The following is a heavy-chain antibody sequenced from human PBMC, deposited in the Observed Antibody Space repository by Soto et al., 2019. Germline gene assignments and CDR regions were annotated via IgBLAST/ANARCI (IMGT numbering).Heavy chain of an antibody. Sequence: QVQLQESGPGLVKPSQTLSLTCTVSGGSISSGDYYWSWIRQPPGKGLEWIGYIYYSGTTNYNPSLKSRVTISVDTSKNQFSLQLSSVTAADTAVYYCARDKIWFGELVYYYGMDVWGQGTTVTVSS. CDR2: IYYSGTT. V-gene: IGHV4-30-4*01. D-gene: IGHD3-10*01. CDR1: GGSISSGDYY. J-gene: IGHJ6*02. CDR3: ARDKIWFGELVYYYGMDV.